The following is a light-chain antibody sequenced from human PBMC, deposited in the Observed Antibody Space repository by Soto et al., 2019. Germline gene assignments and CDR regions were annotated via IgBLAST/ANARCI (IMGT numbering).Light chain of an antibody. CDR3: QQYDNLPGFT. CDR2: DAS. CDR1: QDISNY. V-gene: IGKV1-33*01. J-gene: IGKJ3*01. Sequence: DSQMTQSPSSVSASVGDRVTITCQASQDISNYLNWYQQKPGKAPKLLIYDASNLETGVPSRFSGSGSGTDFTFTISSLQPEDIATYYCQQYDNLPGFTFGPGTKVDIK.